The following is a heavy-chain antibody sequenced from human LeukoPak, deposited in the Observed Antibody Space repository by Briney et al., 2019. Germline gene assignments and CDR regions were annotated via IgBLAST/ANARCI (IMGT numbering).Heavy chain of an antibody. V-gene: IGHV4-34*01. D-gene: IGHD6-13*01. Sequence: KPSETLSLTCAVYGGSFSGYYWSWIRQPPGKGLEWSGEINHSGSTNYNPSLKSRVTISVDTSKNQFSLKLSSVTAADTAVYYCARGSGSWWANWFDPWGQGTLVTVSS. CDR1: GGSFSGYY. CDR2: INHSGST. CDR3: ARGSGSWWANWFDP. J-gene: IGHJ5*02.